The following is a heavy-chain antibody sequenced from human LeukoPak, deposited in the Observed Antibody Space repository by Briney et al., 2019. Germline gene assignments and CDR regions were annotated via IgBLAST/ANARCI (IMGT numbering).Heavy chain of an antibody. D-gene: IGHD2-15*01. Sequence: SETLSLTCAVYGGSFSGYYWSWTRQPPGKGLEWIGEINHSGSTNYNPSLKSRVTISVDTSKNQFSLKLSSVTAADTAVYYCARGGSGYCSGGSCFNWFDPWGQGTLVTASS. CDR2: INHSGST. V-gene: IGHV4-34*01. J-gene: IGHJ5*02. CDR1: GGSFSGYY. CDR3: ARGGSGYCSGGSCFNWFDP.